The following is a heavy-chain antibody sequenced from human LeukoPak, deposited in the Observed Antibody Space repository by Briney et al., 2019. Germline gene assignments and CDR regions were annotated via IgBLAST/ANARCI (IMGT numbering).Heavy chain of an antibody. Sequence: ASVKVSCKASGYTFTSYGISWVRQAPGQGLERMGWISAYNGNTNYAQKLQGRVTMTTDTSTSTAYMELRSLRSDDTAVYYCARLIDFWSGYYLDYWGQGTLVTVSS. CDR3: ARLIDFWSGYYLDY. CDR2: ISAYNGNT. CDR1: GYTFTSYG. J-gene: IGHJ4*02. V-gene: IGHV1-18*01. D-gene: IGHD3-3*01.